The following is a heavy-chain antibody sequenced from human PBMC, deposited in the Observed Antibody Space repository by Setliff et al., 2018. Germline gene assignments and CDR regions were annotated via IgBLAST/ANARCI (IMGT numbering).Heavy chain of an antibody. CDR1: GGSISSHY. J-gene: IGHJ4*02. CDR2: LYTSGDT. CDR3: ARDRVVVLAGRRGFYFDY. D-gene: IGHD2-15*01. Sequence: SETLSLTCTVSGGSISSHYWTWIRQPAGKGLEWIGRLYTSGDTNYNPSLKSRVSMTLDTSKNQFSLKLSSVTAADTAVYYCARDRVVVLAGRRGFYFDYWGQGTLVTVSS. V-gene: IGHV4-4*07.